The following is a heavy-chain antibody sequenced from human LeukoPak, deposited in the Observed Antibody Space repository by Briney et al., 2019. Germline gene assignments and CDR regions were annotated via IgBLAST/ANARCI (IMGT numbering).Heavy chain of an antibody. CDR3: AKDVLLWFGELSVADWFDP. Sequence: PGGSLRLSCAASGFTFSSYAMSWVRQAPGKGLEWVSAISGSGGSTYYADSVKGRFTISRDNSKNTLYLQMNSLRAEDTAVYYCAKDVLLWFGELSVADWFDPWGQGTLVTVSS. V-gene: IGHV3-23*01. CDR2: ISGSGGST. J-gene: IGHJ5*02. D-gene: IGHD3-10*01. CDR1: GFTFSSYA.